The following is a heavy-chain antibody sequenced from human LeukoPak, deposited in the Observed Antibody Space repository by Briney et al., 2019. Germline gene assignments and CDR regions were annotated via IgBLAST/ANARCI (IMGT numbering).Heavy chain of an antibody. Sequence: ASVKVSCKASGYTFTSYGISWVRQAPGQGLEWMGWISAYNGNTNYAQKLQGRVTMTTDTSTSTAYMELRSLRSDDTAVYYCARDLASIAAAGNWFDPWGQGTLVTVSS. CDR1: GYTFTSYG. CDR2: ISAYNGNT. D-gene: IGHD6-13*01. CDR3: ARDLASIAAAGNWFDP. V-gene: IGHV1-18*01. J-gene: IGHJ5*02.